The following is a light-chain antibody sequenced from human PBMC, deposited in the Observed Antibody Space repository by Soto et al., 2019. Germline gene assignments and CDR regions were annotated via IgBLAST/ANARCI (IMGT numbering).Light chain of an antibody. CDR2: WAS. CDR1: HSVLYSSNNKNY. V-gene: IGKV4-1*01. CDR3: QQYYSTPPIT. Sequence: DIFITHSQDSLAVSLFEISTINCKSSHSVLYSSNNKNYLAWYQQKPGQPPKLLIYWASTRESGVPDRFSGSGSGTDFTLTISSLQAEDVAVYYCQQYYSTPPITFGQGTRLEIK. J-gene: IGKJ5*01.